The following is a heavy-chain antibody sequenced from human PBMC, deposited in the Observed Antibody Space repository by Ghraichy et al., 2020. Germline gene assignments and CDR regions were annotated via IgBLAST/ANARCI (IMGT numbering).Heavy chain of an antibody. CDR2: IYTSGST. CDR1: GDSMSSYF. CDR3: ARGTWAY. V-gene: IGHV4-59*10. D-gene: IGHD1/OR15-1a*01. Sequence: SETLSLTCTVHGDSMSSYFWTWIRQPAGKGLEWIGQIYTSGSTNYNPSLKSRVTISVDTSKNQFSLSLSSVTAADTAVYYCARGTWAYWGQGALVAVS. J-gene: IGHJ4*02.